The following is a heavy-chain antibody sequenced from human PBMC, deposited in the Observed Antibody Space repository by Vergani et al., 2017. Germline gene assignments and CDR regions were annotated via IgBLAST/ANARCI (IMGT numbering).Heavy chain of an antibody. D-gene: IGHD5-18*01. Sequence: EVQLLESGGGLVQPGGSLRLSCAASGFTFSSYAMSWVRQAPGKGLEWVSGISWNSGSIGYADSVKGRFTISRDNAKNSLYLQMNSLRAEDTALYYCAKAPGYSYGYLNYGMDVWGQGTTVTVSS. CDR3: AKAPGYSYGYLNYGMDV. J-gene: IGHJ6*02. CDR1: GFTFSSYA. V-gene: IGHV3-9*01. CDR2: ISWNSGSI.